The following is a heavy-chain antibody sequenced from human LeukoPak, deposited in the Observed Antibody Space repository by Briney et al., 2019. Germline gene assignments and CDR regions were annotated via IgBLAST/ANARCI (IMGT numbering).Heavy chain of an antibody. D-gene: IGHD1-1*01. Sequence: SGGSLRLSCAVSGFTFSSYWMSWVRQPPGKGLEWVGNIKEDGREKYYADSVKGRFTISRDNAKNSLYLQMNSLRAEDTAVYYCARDSFENDIDYWGQGTLVTVSS. J-gene: IGHJ4*02. V-gene: IGHV3-7*01. CDR3: ARDSFENDIDY. CDR2: IKEDGREK. CDR1: GFTFSSYW.